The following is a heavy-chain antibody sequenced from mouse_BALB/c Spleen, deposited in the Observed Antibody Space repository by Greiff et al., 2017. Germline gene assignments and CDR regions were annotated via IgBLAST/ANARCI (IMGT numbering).Heavy chain of an antibody. D-gene: IGHD2-4*01. CDR1: GFTFSSYT. V-gene: IGHV5-6-4*01. Sequence: EVKLMESGGGLVKPGGSLKLSCAASGFTFSSYTMSWVRQTPEKRLEWVATISSGGSYTYYPDSVKGRFTISRDNAKNTLYLQMSSLKSEDTAMYYCTSLYDYDDGYYFDYWGQGTTLTVSS. J-gene: IGHJ2*01. CDR2: ISSGGSYT. CDR3: TSLYDYDDGYYFDY.